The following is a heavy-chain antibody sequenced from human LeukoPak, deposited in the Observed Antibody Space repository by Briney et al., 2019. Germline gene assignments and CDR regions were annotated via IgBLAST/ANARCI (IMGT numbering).Heavy chain of an antibody. Sequence: GGSLRLSCAASGFTFSSYAMSWVRQAPGKGLEWVSAISGSGGSTYCADSVKGRFTISRDNSKNSLYLQMNSLRDEDTAVYYCARNSGVEAYFDYWGQGTLVTVSS. J-gene: IGHJ4*02. CDR1: GFTFSSYA. D-gene: IGHD2-21*01. CDR3: ARNSGVEAYFDY. CDR2: ISGSGGST. V-gene: IGHV3-23*01.